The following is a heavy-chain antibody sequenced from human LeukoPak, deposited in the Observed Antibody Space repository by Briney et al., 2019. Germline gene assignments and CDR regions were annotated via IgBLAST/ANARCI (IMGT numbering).Heavy chain of an antibody. Sequence: SETLSLTCTVSGGSISSSSYYWGWIRQPPGKGLEWIGSIYYSGSTYYNPSLKSRVTISVDTSKNQFSLKLSSVTAADTAVYYCARVGSSGYYLRGYFDYWGQGTLVTVSS. J-gene: IGHJ4*02. D-gene: IGHD3-22*01. CDR1: GGSISSSSYY. CDR2: IYYSGST. CDR3: ARVGSSGYYLRGYFDY. V-gene: IGHV4-39*07.